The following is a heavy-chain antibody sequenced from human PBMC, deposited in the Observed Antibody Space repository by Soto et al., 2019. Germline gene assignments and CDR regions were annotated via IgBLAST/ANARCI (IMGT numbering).Heavy chain of an antibody. CDR3: ARVGDGSGGDPPPEDSTREFDY. CDR2: IWYDGSNK. CDR1: GFTFSSYG. V-gene: IGHV3-33*01. Sequence: GGSLRLSCAASGFTFSSYGMHWVRQAPGKGLEWVAVIWYDGSNKYYADSVKGRFTISRDNSKNTLYLQMNSLRAEDTAVYYCARVGDGSGGDPPPEDSTREFDYWGQGTLVTVSS. J-gene: IGHJ4*02. D-gene: IGHD2-21*02.